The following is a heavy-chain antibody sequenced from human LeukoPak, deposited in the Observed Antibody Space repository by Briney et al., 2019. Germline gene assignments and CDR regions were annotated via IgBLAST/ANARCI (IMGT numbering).Heavy chain of an antibody. Sequence: GGSLRLSCAASGNYWMHWVRQAPGKGLVWVSDINSDGSWTSYTDSVKGRFTISKDNAKNTVYLQMNSLRAEDTAVYYSVSFYGTYWGRGTLVTVSS. CDR1: GNYW. D-gene: IGHD2/OR15-2a*01. V-gene: IGHV3-74*01. J-gene: IGHJ4*02. CDR2: INSDGSWT. CDR3: VSFYGTY.